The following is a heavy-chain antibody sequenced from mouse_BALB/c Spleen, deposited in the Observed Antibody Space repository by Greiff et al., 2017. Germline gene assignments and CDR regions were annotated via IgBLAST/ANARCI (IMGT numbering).Heavy chain of an antibody. CDR2: IYPGNSDT. D-gene: IGHD1-1*01. CDR3: TPITTVVVRSR. Sequence: DVKLQESGTVLARPGASVKMSCKASGYTFTSYWMHWVKQRPGQGLEWIGAIYPGNSDTSYNQKFKGKAKLTAVTSTSTAYMELSSLTNEDSAVYYCTPITTVVVRSRWGQGTTLTVSS. J-gene: IGHJ2*01. CDR1: GYTFTSYW. V-gene: IGHV1-5*01.